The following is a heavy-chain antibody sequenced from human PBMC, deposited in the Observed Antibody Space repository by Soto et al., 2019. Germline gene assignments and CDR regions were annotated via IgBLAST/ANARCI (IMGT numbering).Heavy chain of an antibody. CDR2: IYYSGST. CDR1: GGSISSSSYY. J-gene: IGHJ4*02. CDR3: ARHGPGGSYSDY. V-gene: IGHV4-39*01. D-gene: IGHD1-26*01. Sequence: QLQLQESGPGLVKPSETLSLTCTVSGGSISSSSYYWGWIRQPPGKGLEWIGSIYYSGSTYYNPSLKSRVTISVDTSKNQFSLKLSSVTAADTAVYYCARHGPGGSYSDYWVQGTLVTVSS.